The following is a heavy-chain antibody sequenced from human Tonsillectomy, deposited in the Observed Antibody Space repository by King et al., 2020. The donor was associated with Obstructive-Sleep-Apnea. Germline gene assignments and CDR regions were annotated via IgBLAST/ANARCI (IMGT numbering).Heavy chain of an antibody. Sequence: VQLVESGGGLVKPGGSLRLSCAASGFTFSSYSMNWVRQTPGKGLEWVSSISSSSSYIYYADSVKGRFTISRDNAKNSLYLQMNSLRAEDTALYYCAGVVKYSSFQPPFDSWGQGTLVTVSS. CDR2: ISSSSSYI. J-gene: IGHJ4*02. CDR1: GFTFSSYS. V-gene: IGHV3-21*01. D-gene: IGHD3-22*01. CDR3: AGVVKYSSFQPPFDS.